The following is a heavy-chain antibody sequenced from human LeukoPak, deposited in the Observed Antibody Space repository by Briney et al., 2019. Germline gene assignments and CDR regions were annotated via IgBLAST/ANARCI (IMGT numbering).Heavy chain of an antibody. V-gene: IGHV3-30*02. CDR1: GFTFSSYG. J-gene: IGHJ6*03. CDR3: ARDYGQWLASDPYYYYYYMDV. D-gene: IGHD6-19*01. CDR2: IRYDRRNQ. Sequence: GGSLRLSCAASGFTFSSYGMHWVRQAPGKGLEWVAFIRYDRRNQYYADSVKGRFTISRDNSKNTLYLQMNSLRAEDTAVYYCARDYGQWLASDPYYYYYYMDVWGKGTTVTVSS.